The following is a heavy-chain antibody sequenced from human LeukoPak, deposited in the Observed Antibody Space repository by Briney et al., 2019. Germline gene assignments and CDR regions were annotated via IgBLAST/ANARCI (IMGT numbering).Heavy chain of an antibody. CDR3: ARLSDRDPQHWFDP. D-gene: IGHD2/OR15-2a*01. CDR2: IYYSGST. CDR1: GVSISSGGYY. J-gene: IGHJ5*02. Sequence: PSETLSLTCTVSGVSISSGGYYWSWIRQHPGKGLEWIGYIYYSGSTYYNPSLKSRVTISVDTSKNQFSLKLSSVTAADTSVYYCARLSDRDPQHWFDPWGQGILVTVSS. V-gene: IGHV4-31*03.